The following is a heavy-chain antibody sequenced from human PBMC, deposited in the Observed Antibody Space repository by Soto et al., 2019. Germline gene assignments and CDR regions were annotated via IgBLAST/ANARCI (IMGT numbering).Heavy chain of an antibody. CDR2: INPNSGGT. CDR1: GYTFTGYY. CDR3: ARDHARTVTTAGALMDV. V-gene: IGHV1-2*04. Sequence: ASVKVSCKASGYTFTGYYMHWVRQVPGQGLEWMGWINPNSGGTNYAQKFQGWVTMTRDTSISTAYMELSRLRSDDTAVYYCARDHARTVTTAGALMDVWGQGTTVTVSS. J-gene: IGHJ6*02. D-gene: IGHD4-17*01.